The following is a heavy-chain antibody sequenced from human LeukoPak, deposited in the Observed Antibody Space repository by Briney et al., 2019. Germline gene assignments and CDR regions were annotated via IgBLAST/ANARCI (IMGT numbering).Heavy chain of an antibody. D-gene: IGHD3-3*01. Sequence: GGSLRLSCAASGFTFSSYAMSWVRQAPGKGLEWVSAISGSGGSTYYADSVKGRFTISRDNSKNTLYLQMNSLRAEDTAVYYCAKQYYDFWSGYSRSGDFDYWGQGTLVTVSS. CDR2: ISGSGGST. J-gene: IGHJ4*02. CDR1: GFTFSSYA. V-gene: IGHV3-23*01. CDR3: AKQYYDFWSGYSRSGDFDY.